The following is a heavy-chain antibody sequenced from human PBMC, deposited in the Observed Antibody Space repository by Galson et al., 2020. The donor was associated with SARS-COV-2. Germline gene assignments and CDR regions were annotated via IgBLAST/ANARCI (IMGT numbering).Heavy chain of an antibody. CDR2: IGTAGDT. J-gene: IGHJ6*02. V-gene: IGHV3-13*01. CDR1: GFTFSSYD. D-gene: IGHD3-10*01. Sequence: GGSLRLSCAASGFTFSSYDMHWVRQATGKGLEWVSAIGTAGDTYYPGSVKGRFTISRENAKNSLYLQMNSLRAGDTAVYYCARDISTTMVRGVSRPSFYGMDVWGQGTTVTVSS. CDR3: ARDISTTMVRGVSRPSFYGMDV.